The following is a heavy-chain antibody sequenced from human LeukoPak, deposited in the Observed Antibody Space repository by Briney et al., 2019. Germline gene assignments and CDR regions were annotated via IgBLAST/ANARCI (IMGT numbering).Heavy chain of an antibody. CDR2: ISGSGGST. J-gene: IGHJ4*02. CDR3: AKDNNAAAGRRLIDY. V-gene: IGHV3-23*01. Sequence: GGSLRLSCAASGFTFSSYAMSWVRQAPGKGLEWVSAISGSGGSTYYADSVKGRFTISRDNSKNTLYLQMNGLRAEDTAVYYCAKDNNAAAGRRLIDYWGQGTLVTVSS. CDR1: GFTFSSYA. D-gene: IGHD6-13*01.